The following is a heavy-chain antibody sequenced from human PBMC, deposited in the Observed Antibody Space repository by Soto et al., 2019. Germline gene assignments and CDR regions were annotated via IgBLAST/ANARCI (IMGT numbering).Heavy chain of an antibody. Sequence: GGSLRLSFAASGFTFSSYGMHWVRQAPGKGLEWVAVIWYDGSNKHYADPVKGRFTISRDNSKNTLSLQMNSLRAEDTAIYYCARDIDWYSNSSGFDNWGQGTLFTVSS. V-gene: IGHV3-33*01. CDR1: GFTFSSYG. J-gene: IGHJ4*02. CDR2: IWYDGSNK. CDR3: ARDIDWYSNSSGFDN. D-gene: IGHD1-26*01.